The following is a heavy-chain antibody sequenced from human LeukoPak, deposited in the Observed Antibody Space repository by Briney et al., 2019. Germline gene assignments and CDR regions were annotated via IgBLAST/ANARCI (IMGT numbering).Heavy chain of an antibody. CDR1: GYSFTSYW. CDR3: ARQSYNWNEAFDI. J-gene: IGHJ3*02. D-gene: IGHD1-20*01. CDR2: IYPGDSDT. V-gene: IGHV5-51*01. Sequence: GESLQISCQGSGYSFTSYWIGWVRQMPGKGLEWMGIIYPGDSDTRYSPSFQGQVTISADKSISTAYLQWSSLKASDTAMYYCARQSYNWNEAFDIWGQGTMVTVSS.